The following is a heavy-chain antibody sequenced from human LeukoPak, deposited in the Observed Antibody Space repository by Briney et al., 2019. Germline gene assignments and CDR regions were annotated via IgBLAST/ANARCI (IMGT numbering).Heavy chain of an antibody. Sequence: GGSLRLSCAASGFTFSSYSMNWVRQAPGKGLEWVSLIYGGGSTSYADSVKGRFTISRDNSKNTVYLQMNSLRAEDTAVYYCARVSRGPWGQGTLVTVSS. D-gene: IGHD3-10*01. CDR2: IYGGGST. V-gene: IGHV3-66*01. J-gene: IGHJ5*02. CDR3: ARVSRGP. CDR1: GFTFSSYS.